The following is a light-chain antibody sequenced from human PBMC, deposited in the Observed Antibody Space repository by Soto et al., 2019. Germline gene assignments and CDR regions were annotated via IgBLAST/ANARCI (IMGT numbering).Light chain of an antibody. CDR1: SSDVGAYNF. V-gene: IGLV2-14*01. CDR2: DVN. J-gene: IGLJ3*02. CDR3: CSYTSSRNLA. Sequence: QSALTQPASVSGSPGQSITISCTGTSSDVGAYNFVSWYQQHPGKAPKVMIFDVNDRPSGISDRFSGSKSGNTASLTISGLQAEDEADYYCCSYTSSRNLAFGGGTKLTVL.